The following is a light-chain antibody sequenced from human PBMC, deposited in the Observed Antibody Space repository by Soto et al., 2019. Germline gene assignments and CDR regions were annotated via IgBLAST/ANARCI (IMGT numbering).Light chain of an antibody. Sequence: EIVMTQSPGTLSVSPGERATLSCRASQSISSNLAWYQQKPGQPPRLLIYDASTRDTGIPARFSGSGSGTEFTLTITSLQSEDFAVYYCQQYNNWPRTFGQGTKVDIK. V-gene: IGKV3-15*01. J-gene: IGKJ1*01. CDR2: DAS. CDR1: QSISSN. CDR3: QQYNNWPRT.